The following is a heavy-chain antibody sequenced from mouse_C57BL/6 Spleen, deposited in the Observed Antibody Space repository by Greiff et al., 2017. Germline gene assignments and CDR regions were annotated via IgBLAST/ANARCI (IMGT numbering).Heavy chain of an antibody. CDR3: ARHDYGAMDY. V-gene: IGHV1-55*01. CDR1: GYTFTSSW. J-gene: IGHJ4*01. Sequence: QVQLQQPGAELVKPGASVKMSCKASGYTFTSSWITWVKQRPGQGLEGIGDIYPGSGSTNYNEKFKSKATLTVDTSSSTAYMQLSSLTSEDSAVYYCARHDYGAMDYWGQGTSVTVSS. CDR2: IYPGSGST.